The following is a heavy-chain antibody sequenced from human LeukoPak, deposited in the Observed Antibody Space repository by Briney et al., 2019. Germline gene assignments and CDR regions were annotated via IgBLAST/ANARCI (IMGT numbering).Heavy chain of an antibody. V-gene: IGHV1-69*13. CDR2: IIPIFGTA. Sequence: SVKVSCKASGGTLSSYAISWVRQAPGQGLEWMGGIIPIFGTANYAQKFQGRVTITADESTSTAYMELSSLRSEDTAVYYCARSSRGHFHYYYYGMDVWGQGTTVTVSS. CDR3: ARSSRGHFHYYYYGMDV. D-gene: IGHD6-25*01. J-gene: IGHJ6*02. CDR1: GGTLSSYA.